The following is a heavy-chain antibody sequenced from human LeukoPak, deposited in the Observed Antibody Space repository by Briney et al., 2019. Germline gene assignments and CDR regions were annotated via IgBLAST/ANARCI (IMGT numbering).Heavy chain of an antibody. J-gene: IGHJ4*02. V-gene: IGHV3-9*01. CDR1: GFTFDDYA. D-gene: IGHD3-10*01. Sequence: GGSLRLSCAASGFTFDDYAMHWVRQAPGKGLEWVSGISWNSGSIGYADSVKGRFTISRDNSKNTLYLQMNSLRAEDTAVYYCARQRFGYYFDYWGQGTLVTVSS. CDR3: ARQRFGYYFDY. CDR2: ISWNSGSI.